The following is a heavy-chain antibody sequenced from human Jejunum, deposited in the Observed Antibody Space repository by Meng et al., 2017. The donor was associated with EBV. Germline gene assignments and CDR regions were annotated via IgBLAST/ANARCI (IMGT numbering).Heavy chain of an antibody. CDR1: GFTFSSYG. Sequence: QVQRGGAGGGVVQPGRSLRLSCAASGFTFSSYGMHWVRQAPGKGLEWVAVISYDGSNKYYADSVKGRFTISRDNSKNTLYLQMNSLRAEDTAVYYCAKDRPGYTYGFDYWGQGTLVTVSS. J-gene: IGHJ4*02. V-gene: IGHV3-30*18. D-gene: IGHD5-18*01. CDR3: AKDRPGYTYGFDY. CDR2: ISYDGSNK.